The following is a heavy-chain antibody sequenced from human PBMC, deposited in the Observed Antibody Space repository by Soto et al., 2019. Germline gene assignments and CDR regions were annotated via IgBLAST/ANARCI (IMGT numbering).Heavy chain of an antibody. CDR3: AISFRVTYCSGGSCYSRYYYYGMDV. CDR1: GYTFTSYA. CDR2: INAGNGNT. Sequence: QVQLVQSGAEEKKPGASVKVSCKASGYTFTSYAMHWVRQAPGQRLEWMGWINAGNGNTKYSQKFQGRVTITRDTSASTAYMELRSLRSEDTAVYYCAISFRVTYCSGGSCYSRYYYYGMDVWGQGTTVTVSS. J-gene: IGHJ6*02. D-gene: IGHD2-15*01. V-gene: IGHV1-3*05.